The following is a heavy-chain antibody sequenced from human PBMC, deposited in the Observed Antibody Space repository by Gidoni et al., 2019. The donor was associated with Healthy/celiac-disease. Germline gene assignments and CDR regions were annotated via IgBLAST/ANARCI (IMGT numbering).Heavy chain of an antibody. CDR1: GGSIRSSNW. Sequence: QVQLQESGPGLVKPSGTLSLTCAVSGGSIRSSNWWSWVRQPPGKGLELVGAIYHSGSTNYNPSLKSRVTISVDKSKNQFSLKLSSVTAADTAVYYCARDRGIAVAGDFDYWGQGTLVTVSS. CDR3: ARDRGIAVAGDFDY. J-gene: IGHJ4*02. V-gene: IGHV4-4*02. CDR2: IYHSGST. D-gene: IGHD6-19*01.